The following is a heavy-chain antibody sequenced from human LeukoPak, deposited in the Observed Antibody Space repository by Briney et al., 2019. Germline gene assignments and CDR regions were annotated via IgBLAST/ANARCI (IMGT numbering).Heavy chain of an antibody. V-gene: IGHV7-4-1*02. D-gene: IGHD6-13*01. CDR2: LNTKTGNP. CDR1: GYTFTIYA. J-gene: IGHJ4*02. Sequence: ASVMVSFKASGYTFTIYAMNWVRQAPGQGLEWMGWLNTKTGNPTYAQGFTGRFVFSLDTSVSTAYLQISSLKAEDTAVYYCARDRGAIAADYYFDYWGQGTLVTVSS. CDR3: ARDRGAIAADYYFDY.